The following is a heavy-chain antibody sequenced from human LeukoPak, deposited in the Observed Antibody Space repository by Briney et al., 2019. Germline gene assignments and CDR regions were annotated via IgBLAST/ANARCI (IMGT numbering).Heavy chain of an antibody. V-gene: IGHV3-23*01. D-gene: IGHD3-9*01. J-gene: IGHJ4*02. Sequence: GGSLRLSCAASGFTFSNYAMSWVRQAPGKGLEWVSAITGSGSGIYYADSMKSRFTISRDNSKNTLYLQINSLRAEDTAVYYCAKWGDYDVLTGYFVSDYWGQGTLVTVSS. CDR3: AKWGDYDVLTGYFVSDY. CDR1: GFTFSNYA. CDR2: ITGSGSGI.